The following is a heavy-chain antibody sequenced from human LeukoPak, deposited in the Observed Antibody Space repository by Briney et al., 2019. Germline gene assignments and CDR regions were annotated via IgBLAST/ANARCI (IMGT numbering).Heavy chain of an antibody. CDR3: ARDVQYSWDFDY. CDR2: IKKDGSET. D-gene: IGHD5-18*01. V-gene: IGHV3-7*01. CDR1: GFTFSSYW. Sequence: PGGSLRLSCAASGFTFSSYWMTWVRQAPGKGLEWVANIKKDGSETHYVDSVKGRFTISRDNAKNSMHLEMNSLRAEDTAVYYCARDVQYSWDFDYWGQGTLVTVSS. J-gene: IGHJ4*02.